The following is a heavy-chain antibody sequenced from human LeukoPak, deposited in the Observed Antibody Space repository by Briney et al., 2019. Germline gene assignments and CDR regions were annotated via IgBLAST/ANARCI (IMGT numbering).Heavy chain of an antibody. CDR2: IYYSGST. D-gene: IGHD6-13*01. J-gene: IGHJ5*02. V-gene: IGHV4-59*08. CDR3: ARLYSSSWNPRAWFDP. CDR1: GGSISSYY. Sequence: SETLSLTCTVSGGSISSYYWSWIRQPPGKGLEWIGYIYYSGSTNYNPSFKSRVTISVDTSKNQFSLKLSSVTAADTAVYYCARLYSSSWNPRAWFDPWGQGTLVTVSS.